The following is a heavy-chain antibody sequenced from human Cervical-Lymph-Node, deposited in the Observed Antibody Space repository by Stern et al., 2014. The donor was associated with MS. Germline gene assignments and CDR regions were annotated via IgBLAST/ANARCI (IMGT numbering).Heavy chain of an antibody. J-gene: IGHJ4*02. V-gene: IGHV1-69*01. CDR2: LIPCFGAT. CDR3: ALRRSYYVY. D-gene: IGHD3-10*01. Sequence: VQLVESGSEVKKPGSSVKVSCKASGDTFSNYALSWVRQAPGQGLEWVGGLIPCFGATRYGQKFQGRVTITPEESTGTAFMELTGLTSEDTAVYFCALRRSYYVYWGQGTLVTVSS. CDR1: GDTFSNYA.